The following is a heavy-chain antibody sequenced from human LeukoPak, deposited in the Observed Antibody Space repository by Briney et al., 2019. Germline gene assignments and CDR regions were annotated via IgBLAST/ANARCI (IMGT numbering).Heavy chain of an antibody. J-gene: IGHJ5*02. CDR2: IVVGSGAT. D-gene: IGHD3-16*01. CDR3: AAETYTDSCCWFDP. CDR1: GFTFRSSA. V-gene: IGHV1-58*02. Sequence: GASVKVSCKTSGFTFRSSAIQWVRQARGQRLERIGWIVVGSGATSYAHYLQERLTITRDMSTGTAYLELSGLRSEDTGIYYCAAETYTDSCCWFDPWGQGTLVTVSS.